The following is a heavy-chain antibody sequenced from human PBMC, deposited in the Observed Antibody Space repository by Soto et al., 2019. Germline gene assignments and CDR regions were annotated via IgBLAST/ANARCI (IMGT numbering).Heavy chain of an antibody. J-gene: IGHJ4*02. Sequence: KQSQTLSLTCAISGDSVSSNTATWNWIRQSPSRGLEWLGRTYYRSEWSIHYAGSVRGRITINPDTSKNQFSLHLNSVTPEDTAVYYCARKSGTAVSWYEVFDYWGQGTLVTVSS. D-gene: IGHD6-19*01. CDR2: TYYRSEWSI. CDR1: GDSVSSNTAT. V-gene: IGHV6-1*01. CDR3: ARKSGTAVSWYEVFDY.